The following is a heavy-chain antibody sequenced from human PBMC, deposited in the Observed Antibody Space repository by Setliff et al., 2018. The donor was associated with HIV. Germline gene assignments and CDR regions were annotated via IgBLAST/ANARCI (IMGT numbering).Heavy chain of an antibody. J-gene: IGHJ5*01. CDR1: GFNFRGYN. CDR3: ARGWFDS. CDR2: ISTSSTYT. Sequence: GGSLRLSCAVSGFNFRGYNMNWVRQAPGKGLEWVSSISTSSTYTYYADSVKGRFTVSRDNAKNALYLQMNSLRAEDTAVYYCARGWFDSWGQGTLVTVSS. V-gene: IGHV3-21*01.